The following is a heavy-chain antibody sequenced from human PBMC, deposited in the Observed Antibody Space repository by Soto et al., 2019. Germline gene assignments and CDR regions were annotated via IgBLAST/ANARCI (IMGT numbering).Heavy chain of an antibody. CDR3: ASWVGGAPGYYYYYSMDV. J-gene: IGHJ6*02. V-gene: IGHV3-48*02. CDR2: ISSSSSTI. D-gene: IGHD2-15*01. CDR1: GFTFSSYS. Sequence: EVQLVESGGGLVQPGGSLRLSCAASGFTFSSYSMNWVRQAPGKGLEWVSYISSSSSTIYYADSVKGRFTISRDNAKNSLYLQMNSLRDEDTAVYYCASWVGGAPGYYYYYSMDVWGQGTTVTVSS.